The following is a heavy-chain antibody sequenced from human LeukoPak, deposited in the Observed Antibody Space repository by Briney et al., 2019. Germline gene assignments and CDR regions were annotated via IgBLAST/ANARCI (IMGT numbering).Heavy chain of an antibody. CDR2: INPSGGST. V-gene: IGHV1-46*01. J-gene: IGHJ1*01. CDR1: GYTFTSYY. Sequence: ASVSVSSKASGYTFTSYYMHWVRQAPGQGLEWMGIINPSGGSTSYAQKFQGRVTMTRDTSTSTVYMELSSLRSEDTAVYYCARRSGSLGFYWGQGTLVSASS. CDR3: ARRSGSLGFY. D-gene: IGHD6-13*01.